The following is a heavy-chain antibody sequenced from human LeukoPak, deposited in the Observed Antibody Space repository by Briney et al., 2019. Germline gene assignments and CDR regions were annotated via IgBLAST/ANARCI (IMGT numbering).Heavy chain of an antibody. J-gene: IGHJ4*02. CDR1: GGSFSGYY. D-gene: IGHD4-17*01. CDR3: ASGHKGDYDLSY. Sequence: SETLSLTCAVYGGSFSGYYWSWIRQLPGKGLEWIGEINHSGSTNYNPSLKSRVTISVDTSKNQFSLKLSSVTAADTAVYYCASGHKGDYDLSYWGQGTLVTVSS. CDR2: INHSGST. V-gene: IGHV4-34*01.